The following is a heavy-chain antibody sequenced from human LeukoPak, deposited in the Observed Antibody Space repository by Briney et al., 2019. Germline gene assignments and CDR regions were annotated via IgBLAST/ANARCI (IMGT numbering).Heavy chain of an antibody. J-gene: IGHJ6*04. CDR1: GFTFSSYS. Sequence: GGSLRLSCAASGFTFSSYSMNWVRQAPGKGLEWVSSISTSSSYIYYADSVKGRFTISRDNAKNSLYLQMNSLRADDTAVYYCAELGITMIGGVWGKGTTVTISS. V-gene: IGHV3-21*01. CDR3: AELGITMIGGV. D-gene: IGHD3-10*02. CDR2: ISTSSSYI.